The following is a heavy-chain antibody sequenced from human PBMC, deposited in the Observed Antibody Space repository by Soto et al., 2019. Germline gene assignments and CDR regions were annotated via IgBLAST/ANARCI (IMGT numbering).Heavy chain of an antibody. CDR3: ARDIIVAGTGDDYSYCYGMDV. J-gene: IGHJ6*02. Sequence: QVQLEQSGAEVKKPGASMKVSCKTSGYTFTNYGISWVRQAPGQGLEWMGWISASNGDTNYARKLQGRVTMTTDTSTTTAYMELRSLRSDDTAVYYCARDIIVAGTGDDYSYCYGMDVWGQGTTVTVSS. D-gene: IGHD6-19*01. V-gene: IGHV1-18*01. CDR1: GYTFTNYG. CDR2: ISASNGDT.